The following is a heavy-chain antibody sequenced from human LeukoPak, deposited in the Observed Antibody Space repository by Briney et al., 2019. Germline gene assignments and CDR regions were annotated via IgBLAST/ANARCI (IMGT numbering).Heavy chain of an antibody. CDR3: ARGKSPYYDILTGYYDY. D-gene: IGHD3-9*01. V-gene: IGHV3-33*01. Sequence: GGPLRLSCAASGFTFSSYGMHWVRQAPGKGLEWVAVIWYDGSNKYYADSVKGRFTISRDNSKNTLYLQMNSLRAEDTAVYYCARGKSPYYDILTGYYDYWGQGTLVTISS. CDR1: GFTFSSYG. J-gene: IGHJ4*02. CDR2: IWYDGSNK.